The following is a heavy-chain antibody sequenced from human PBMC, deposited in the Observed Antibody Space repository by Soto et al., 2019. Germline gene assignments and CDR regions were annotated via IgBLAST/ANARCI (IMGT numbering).Heavy chain of an antibody. V-gene: IGHV3-23*01. Sequence: DVQLLESGGGLVQPGGSLTLSCAASRFTFSDFAMSWVRQAPGKGLEWVSSIGGTGTDTHYADSVKGRFTISRYNSRNTLYLQIDSLRDEDTAVYYCAKDAVPYNGKWDWFDSWGQGTLVIVSS. CDR1: RFTFSDFA. J-gene: IGHJ5*01. CDR3: AKDAVPYNGKWDWFDS. CDR2: IGGTGTDT. D-gene: IGHD1-20*01.